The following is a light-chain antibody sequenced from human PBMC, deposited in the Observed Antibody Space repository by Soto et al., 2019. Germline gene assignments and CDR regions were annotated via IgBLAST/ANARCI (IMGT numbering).Light chain of an antibody. J-gene: IGKJ1*01. V-gene: IGKV3-20*01. CDR3: QQYSSSPRT. CDR2: GAS. CDR1: QSVSSSY. Sequence: EIVLTQSPGTLSLSPGERATLSCRASQSVSSSYLAWYQQNPGQAPRLLIYGASNRATGIPDRFSGSGSGTDFTLTISRLEPEDFAVYYCQQYSSSPRTFGQGTKVEIK.